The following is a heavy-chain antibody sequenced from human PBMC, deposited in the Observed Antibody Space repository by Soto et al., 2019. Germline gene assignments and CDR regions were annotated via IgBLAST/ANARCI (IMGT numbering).Heavy chain of an antibody. D-gene: IGHD2-15*01. CDR3: ARELSCRGGNCYSGIFVS. CDR1: GGSISSYY. J-gene: IGHJ4*02. CDR2: IYYSGST. V-gene: IGHV4-59*01. Sequence: SETLSLTCTVSGGSISSYYWSWIRQPPGKGLEWIGYIYYSGSTNYNPSLKSRVTISVDTSKNQFSLKLSSVTAADTAVYYCARELSCRGGNCYSGIFVSWGQGTLVTVSS.